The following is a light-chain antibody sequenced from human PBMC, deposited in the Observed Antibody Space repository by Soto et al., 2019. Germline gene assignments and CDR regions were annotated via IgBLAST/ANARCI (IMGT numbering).Light chain of an antibody. CDR3: KQYNNWWT. V-gene: IGKV3-15*01. CDR2: GAS. Sequence: EILMTQSPATLSVSPGESATLSCRASQSVDSNLAWYQQKPGQAPRLLIYGASTRATGISARFSGSGSGREFTLTISSLQSEDFGVYYCKQYNNWWTFGQGTKVDIK. CDR1: QSVDSN. J-gene: IGKJ1*01.